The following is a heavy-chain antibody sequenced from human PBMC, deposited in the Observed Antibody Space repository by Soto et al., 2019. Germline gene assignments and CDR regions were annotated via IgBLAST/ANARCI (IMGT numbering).Heavy chain of an antibody. D-gene: IGHD3-10*01. CDR1: GFTFSSYA. J-gene: IGHJ4*02. CDR2: ISGSGGST. V-gene: IGHV3-23*01. Sequence: PGGSLRLSCAASGFTFSSYAMSWVRQAPGKGLEWVSAISGSGGSTYYADSVKGRFTISRDNSKNTLYLQMNSLRAEDTAVYYCAKDLGALGAPENDYWRQGPLVTVSS. CDR3: AKDLGALGAPENDY.